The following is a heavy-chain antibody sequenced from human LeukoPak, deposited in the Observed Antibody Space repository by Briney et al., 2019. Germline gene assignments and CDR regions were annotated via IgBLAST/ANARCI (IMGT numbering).Heavy chain of an antibody. Sequence: GGSLRLSCAASGFTFSSYSMNWVRQAPGKGLEWVSSISSSSSYIYYADSVKGRFTISRDNAKNSLYLQMNSLRAEDTAVYYCAREGVVVVPAAIFPDYYYYYMDVWGKGTTVTVSS. CDR2: ISSSSSYI. J-gene: IGHJ6*03. CDR3: AREGVVVVPAAIFPDYYYYYMDV. V-gene: IGHV3-21*01. CDR1: GFTFSSYS. D-gene: IGHD2-2*01.